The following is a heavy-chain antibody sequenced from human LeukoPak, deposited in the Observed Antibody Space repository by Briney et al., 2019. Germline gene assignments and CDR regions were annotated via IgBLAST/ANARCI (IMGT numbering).Heavy chain of an antibody. CDR3: ARAPYYDSSRNWFDP. V-gene: IGHV4-38-2*02. CDR2: IYHSGST. D-gene: IGHD3-22*01. J-gene: IGHJ5*02. Sequence: SETLSLTCTVSGYSISSGYYWGWLRQPPGRGLEWIGTIYHSGSTYYNPSLKSRVTISVDTSKNQFSLKLSSVTAADTAVYYCARAPYYDSSRNWFDPWGQGTLVTVSS. CDR1: GYSISSGYY.